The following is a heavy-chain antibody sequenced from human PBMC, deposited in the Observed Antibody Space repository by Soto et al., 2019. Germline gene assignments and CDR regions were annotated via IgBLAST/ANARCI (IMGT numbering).Heavy chain of an antibody. J-gene: IGHJ6*02. Sequence: PGESLEISCAGSGYSFTIYWISWVRQMPGKGLEWMGRIDPSDSYTNYSPSFQGHVTISADKSISTAYLQWSSLKASDTAMYYCARHTPVTSYYYYGMDGGGQGTPVHVS. CDR3: ARHTPVTSYYYYGMDG. CDR1: GYSFTIYW. CDR2: IDPSDSYT. V-gene: IGHV5-10-1*01. D-gene: IGHD4-17*01.